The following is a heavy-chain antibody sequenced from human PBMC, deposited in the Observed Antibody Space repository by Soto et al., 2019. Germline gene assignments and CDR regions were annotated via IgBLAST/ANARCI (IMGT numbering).Heavy chain of an antibody. CDR2: MNPNSGNT. Sequence: QVQLVQSGAEVKKPGASVKVSCKASGYTFTSYDINWVRQATGQGPEWMGWMNPNSGNTGYAQKFQGRVTMTRNTSISTAYMELSSLRSEDTAVYYCARGAQGYCSSTSCYYFDYWGQGTLVTVSS. J-gene: IGHJ4*02. D-gene: IGHD2-2*01. V-gene: IGHV1-8*01. CDR3: ARGAQGYCSSTSCYYFDY. CDR1: GYTFTSYD.